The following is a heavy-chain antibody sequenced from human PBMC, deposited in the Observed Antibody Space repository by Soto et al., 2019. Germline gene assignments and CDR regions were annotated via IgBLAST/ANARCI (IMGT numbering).Heavy chain of an antibody. CDR2: ISWNSGSI. Sequence: GGSLRLSCAASGFTFDDYAMHWVRQAPGKGLEWVSGISWNSGSIGYADSVKGRFTISRDNAKNSLYLQMNSLRAEDTALYYCAKDMAASEPGIAVAGDFDYWGQGTLVTVSS. J-gene: IGHJ4*02. V-gene: IGHV3-9*01. CDR3: AKDMAASEPGIAVAGDFDY. D-gene: IGHD6-19*01. CDR1: GFTFDDYA.